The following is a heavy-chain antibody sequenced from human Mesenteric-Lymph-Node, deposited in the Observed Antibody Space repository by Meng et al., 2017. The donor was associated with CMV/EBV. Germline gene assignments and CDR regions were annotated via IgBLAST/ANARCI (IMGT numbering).Heavy chain of an antibody. Sequence: GESLKISCAASGFSFSSYDMSWVRQVPGKGLDWVSSIIGSGGRSYYADSVKGRFTISRDNSKNTLYLQMNSLRAEDTAVYYCAKSGRLWNEFDFWGQGTLVTVSS. CDR2: IIGSGGRS. CDR1: GFSFSSYD. V-gene: IGHV3-23*01. J-gene: IGHJ4*02. D-gene: IGHD1-1*01. CDR3: AKSGRLWNEFDF.